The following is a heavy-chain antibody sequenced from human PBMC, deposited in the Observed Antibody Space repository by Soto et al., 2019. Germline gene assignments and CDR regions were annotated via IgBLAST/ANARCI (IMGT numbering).Heavy chain of an antibody. CDR3: AREGGEYYDSSGYWHHWLGP. Sequence: SETLSLTCTVSGGSISSGEYYWSWIRQPPGKGLEWIGYIYYSGSTYYNPSLKSRVTISVDTSRNQFSLKLSSVTAADTAVYFCAREGGEYYDSSGYWHHWLGPWGQGTLVTVSS. CDR2: IYYSGST. CDR1: GGSISSGEYY. D-gene: IGHD3-22*01. J-gene: IGHJ5*02. V-gene: IGHV4-30-4*01.